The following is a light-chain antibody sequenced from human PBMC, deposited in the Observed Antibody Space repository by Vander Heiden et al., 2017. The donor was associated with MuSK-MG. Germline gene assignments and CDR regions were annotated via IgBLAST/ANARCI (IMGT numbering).Light chain of an antibody. CDR3: QKENRAPNI. J-gene: IGKJ2*01. Sequence: DIQMTQSPSSLSASVGDRVTITCRANGDISNYLAWYQQKPGKVPKLLIDAASILQSGVPSRFSGSGFGTEFTLTVSSLQPEDVATYYCQKENRAPNIFGQGTKVEIK. V-gene: IGKV1-27*01. CDR1: GDISNY. CDR2: AAS.